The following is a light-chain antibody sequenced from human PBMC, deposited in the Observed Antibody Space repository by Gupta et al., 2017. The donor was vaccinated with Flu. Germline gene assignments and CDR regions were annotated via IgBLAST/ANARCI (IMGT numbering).Light chain of an antibody. CDR3: LQSATLPYT. V-gene: IGKV6D-21*02. CDR2: FAS. Sequence: EIVLTQSPDFQSVTPNEKVTITCRASQNLGPRLHWYQQKPGQSPKLLITFASQSISGVPSRFSGSGSGTDFTLTINSLEAEDAAAYYCLQSATLPYTFGQGTQLEIK. CDR1: QNLGPR. J-gene: IGKJ2*01.